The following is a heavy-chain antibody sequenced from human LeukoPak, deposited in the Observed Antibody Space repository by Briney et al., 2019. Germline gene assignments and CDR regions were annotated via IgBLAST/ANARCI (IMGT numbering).Heavy chain of an antibody. CDR2: IYTSGST. J-gene: IGHJ6*03. Sequence: PSETLSLTCTVSGGSISSYYWSWIRQPAGKGLEWIGRIYTSGSTNYNPPLKSRVTMSVDTSKNQFSLKLSSVTAADTAVYYCARDDPYCSGGSCYPSVYMDVWGKGTTVTVSS. CDR1: GGSISSYY. CDR3: ARDDPYCSGGSCYPSVYMDV. V-gene: IGHV4-4*07. D-gene: IGHD2-15*01.